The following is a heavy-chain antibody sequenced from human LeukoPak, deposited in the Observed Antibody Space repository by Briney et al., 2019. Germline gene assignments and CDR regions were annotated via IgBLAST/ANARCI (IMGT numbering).Heavy chain of an antibody. Sequence: GGSLRLSCAASGFTFSHYGMHWVRQAPGAGLEWVVVIWSDGSDKYYAKSVKGRFTISRDNSKNSLFLQMNSLRAEDTAVYYCAKDAQRGFDYSNSLQNWGQGILVTVSS. CDR1: GFTFSHYG. V-gene: IGHV3-33*06. D-gene: IGHD4-11*01. CDR3: AKDAQRGFDYSNSLQN. J-gene: IGHJ1*01. CDR2: IWSDGSDK.